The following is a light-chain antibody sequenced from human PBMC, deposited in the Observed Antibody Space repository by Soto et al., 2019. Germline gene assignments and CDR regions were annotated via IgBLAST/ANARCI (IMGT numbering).Light chain of an antibody. CDR2: TTS. V-gene: IGKV1-39*01. CDR1: PSISNS. J-gene: IGKJ4*01. Sequence: DIQMTQSPSSLSASIGDRVTITCRTSPSISNSLNWYQQKPGRAPKLLIYTTSTLQSGVPSRFSGSGTGTVFTLTISSLQSEDSAVYYCQQYDIWPPLTFGGGTKVEIK. CDR3: QQYDIWPPLT.